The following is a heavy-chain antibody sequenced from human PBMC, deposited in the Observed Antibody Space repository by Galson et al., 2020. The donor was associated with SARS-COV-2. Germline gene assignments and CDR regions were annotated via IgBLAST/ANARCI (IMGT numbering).Heavy chain of an antibody. CDR1: GYTLTELS. CDR3: ATDFAVRGVIPFDY. J-gene: IGHJ4*02. V-gene: IGHV1-24*01. CDR2: FDPEDGET. D-gene: IGHD3-10*01. Sequence: ASVKVSCKVSGYTLTELSMHWVRQAPGKGLEWMGGFDPEDGETIYAQKFQGRVTMTEDTSTDTAYMELSSLRSEDTAVYYCATDFAVRGVIPFDYWGQGTLVTVSS.